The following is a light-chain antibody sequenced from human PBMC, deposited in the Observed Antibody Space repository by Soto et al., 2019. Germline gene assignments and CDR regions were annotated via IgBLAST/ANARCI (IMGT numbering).Light chain of an antibody. J-gene: IGLJ3*02. V-gene: IGLV1-47*02. CDR1: MSNIGPNF. CDR3: ATCQANLVGWV. CDR2: STN. Sequence: QSVLTQPPSASGTPGQSVTISCSGSMSNIGPNFVYWYQQLPGMAPKLLIYSTNHRTSGVPDRFSGSKSGTSASLAISGLRSEDEADYYCATCQANLVGWVFGGGTKLTVL.